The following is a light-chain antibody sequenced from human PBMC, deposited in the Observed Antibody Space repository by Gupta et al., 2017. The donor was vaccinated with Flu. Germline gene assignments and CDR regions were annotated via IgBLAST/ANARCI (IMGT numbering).Light chain of an antibody. V-gene: IGKV1-39*01. J-gene: IGKJ2*03. CDR3: QQSYSNPGS. CDR2: AAS. Sequence: DLQMTQSPSSLSASVGDRVTITCRASQSISSYLNWYQQKPGKAPKLLIYAASSLQSGVPSRFSGSGSGTDFTLTISSLQPEDFATYYCQQSYSNPGSFGQGTKLEIK. CDR1: QSISSY.